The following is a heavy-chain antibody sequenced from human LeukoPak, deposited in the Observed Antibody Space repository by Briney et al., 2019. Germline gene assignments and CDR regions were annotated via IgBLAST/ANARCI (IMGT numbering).Heavy chain of an antibody. CDR2: IYYSGNT. V-gene: IGHV4-39*01. Sequence: SETLSLTCTVSGGSISSGGYYWSWIRQHPGKGLEWIGYIYYSGNTYYNPSLKSRVTISVDTSKNQFSLKLTSVTAADTAVYYCARMLYYYDSSGYYEGDYWGQGILVTVSS. D-gene: IGHD3-22*01. CDR1: GGSISSGGYY. CDR3: ARMLYYYDSSGYYEGDY. J-gene: IGHJ4*02.